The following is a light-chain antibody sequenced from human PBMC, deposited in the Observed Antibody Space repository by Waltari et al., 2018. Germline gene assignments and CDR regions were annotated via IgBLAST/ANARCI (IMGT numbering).Light chain of an antibody. V-gene: IGKV3-20*01. CDR3: QHYVRLPAT. J-gene: IGKJ1*01. CDR1: QSVSRS. CDR2: GAS. Sequence: IVLTQSPGTLSLSPGERVTLSCRASQSVSRSLAWYQQKPGQAPKLLIYGASTRATGIPDRFTGSGSGTDFSLTISSLEPEDFAIYFCQHYVRLPATFGQGTKVESK.